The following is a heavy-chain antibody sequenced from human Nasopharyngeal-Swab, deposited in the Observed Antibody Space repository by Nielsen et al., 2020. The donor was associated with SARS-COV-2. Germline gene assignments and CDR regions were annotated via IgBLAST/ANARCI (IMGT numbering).Heavy chain of an antibody. V-gene: IGHV3-21*01. D-gene: IGHD3-16*02. CDR3: GRQLRLGELSLYNEFDY. CDR1: GFTFSYYS. J-gene: IGHJ4*02. Sequence: TCAASGFTFSYYSVSWVRQAPGKGLEWVSSISGSGSYIYYADSVKGRFTISRDNAKNSLYLQMNSLRVEDTAVYYCGRQLRLGELSLYNEFDYWGQGTLVTVSS. CDR2: ISGSGSYI.